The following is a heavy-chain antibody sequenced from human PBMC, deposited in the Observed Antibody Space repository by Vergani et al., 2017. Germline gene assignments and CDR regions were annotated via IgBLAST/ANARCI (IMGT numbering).Heavy chain of an antibody. V-gene: IGHV3-30*18. Sequence: QVQLVESGGGVVQPGRSLRLSCAASGFTFSSYGMHWVRQAPGKGLEWVAVISYDGSNKYYADSVKGRFTISRDNSTNTLYLQMNSLRAEDTAVYYCAKSSSGWYYYWGQGTLVTVSS. CDR3: AKSSSGWYYY. CDR2: ISYDGSNK. J-gene: IGHJ4*02. CDR1: GFTFSSYG. D-gene: IGHD6-19*01.